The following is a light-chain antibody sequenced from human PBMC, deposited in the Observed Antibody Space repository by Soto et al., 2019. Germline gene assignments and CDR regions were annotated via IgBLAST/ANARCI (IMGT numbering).Light chain of an antibody. CDR1: SSDVGGYNY. Sequence: QSVLTQPASVSGSPGQSITISCTGTSSDVGGYNYVSWYQQHPGKAPKLMIYDVSNRPSGVSNRFSGSKSGNTASLTISGLQAEDEDDYYCSSYTSSSLWVFGGGTKVTVL. V-gene: IGLV2-14*01. J-gene: IGLJ3*02. CDR2: DVS. CDR3: SSYTSSSLWV.